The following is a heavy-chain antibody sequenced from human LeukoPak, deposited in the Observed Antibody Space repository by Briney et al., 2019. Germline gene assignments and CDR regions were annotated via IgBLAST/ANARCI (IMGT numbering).Heavy chain of an antibody. V-gene: IGHV4-61*02. CDR2: IYTSGST. CDR3: ARVIGSNPSGYGPY. Sequence: SETLSLTCTVSGGSISSGSYYWSWIRQPAGKGLEWIGRIYTSGSTNYNPSLKSRVTISVDTSKNQFSLKLSSVTAADTAVYYCARVIGSNPSGYGPYWGQGTLVTVSS. CDR1: GGSISSGSYY. D-gene: IGHD5-12*01. J-gene: IGHJ4*02.